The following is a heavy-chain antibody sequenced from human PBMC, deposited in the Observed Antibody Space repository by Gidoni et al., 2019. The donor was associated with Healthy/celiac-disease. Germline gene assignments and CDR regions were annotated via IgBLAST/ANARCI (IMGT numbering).Heavy chain of an antibody. Sequence: QVQLEESGGGVVQPGRSLRLSCAVSGFTFSNYAMHWVRQAPGKGLEWVALISYDGSNEYYADSVKGRFTISRDNSKNTLFLQMNSLRVEDTAVYYCARSPQWTGYVDYWGQGTLVTVSS. CDR3: ARSPQWTGYVDY. J-gene: IGHJ4*02. D-gene: IGHD3-9*01. V-gene: IGHV3-30-3*01. CDR1: GFTFSNYA. CDR2: ISYDGSNE.